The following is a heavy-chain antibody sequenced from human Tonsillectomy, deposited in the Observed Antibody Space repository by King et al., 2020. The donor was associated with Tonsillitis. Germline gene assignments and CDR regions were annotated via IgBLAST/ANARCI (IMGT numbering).Heavy chain of an antibody. Sequence: EVQLVESGGGLVQPGGSLRLSCAASGFTFSSYSMNWVRQAPGKGLEWVAYISSSSSTTYYADSVKGRFTISRDNVKNSVYLQMDSLREEDTSVYHCATEYGDYPNYWGQGTLVTVSS. J-gene: IGHJ4*02. CDR1: GFTFSSYS. CDR2: ISSSSSTT. V-gene: IGHV3-48*02. D-gene: IGHD4-17*01. CDR3: ATEYGDYPNY.